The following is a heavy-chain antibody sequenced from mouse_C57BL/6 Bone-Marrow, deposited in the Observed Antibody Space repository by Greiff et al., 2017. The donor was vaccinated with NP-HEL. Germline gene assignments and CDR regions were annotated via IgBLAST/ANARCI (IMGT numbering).Heavy chain of an antibody. CDR2: IYYSGTI. J-gene: IGHJ2*01. CDR1: GISITTGNYR. V-gene: IGHV3-5*01. CDR3: ARGGCGYDYYFDY. D-gene: IGHD2-2*01. Sequence: EVQLQQSGPGLVKPSQTVFLTCTVTGISITTGNYRWSWIRQFPGNKLEWIGYIYYSGTITYNPSLTSRTTITRDTPKNQFFLEMNSLTAEDTATYYCARGGCGYDYYFDYWGQGTTLTVSS.